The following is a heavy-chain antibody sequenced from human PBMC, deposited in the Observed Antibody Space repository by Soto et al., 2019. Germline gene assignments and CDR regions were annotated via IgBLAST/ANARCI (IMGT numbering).Heavy chain of an antibody. J-gene: IGHJ6*02. CDR1: GFTFISYW. CDR3: ARDLPTNGDGMDV. D-gene: IGHD2-8*01. V-gene: IGHV3-74*01. CDR2: INSDGSSA. Sequence: GGSLRLSCAASGFTFISYWMHWARQAPGKGLVWVSRINSDGSSATYADSVKGRFTVSRDNAKNTLYLQMNSLRAEDTAVYYCARDLPTNGDGMDVWGQGTTVTVSS.